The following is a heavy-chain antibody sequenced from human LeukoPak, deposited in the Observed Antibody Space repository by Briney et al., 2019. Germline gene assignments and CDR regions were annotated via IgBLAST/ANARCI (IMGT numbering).Heavy chain of an antibody. Sequence: GASVKVSCKASGYTFTSYGISWVRQAPGQGREWMGWISAHNGDTHYAQNLHGRVTMTTDTSTSTAYMELRSLRSDDTAVYYCARDRGRAPFDPWGQGTLVTVSS. J-gene: IGHJ5*02. CDR3: ARDRGRAPFDP. V-gene: IGHV1-18*01. D-gene: IGHD3-10*01. CDR2: ISAHNGDT. CDR1: GYTFTSYG.